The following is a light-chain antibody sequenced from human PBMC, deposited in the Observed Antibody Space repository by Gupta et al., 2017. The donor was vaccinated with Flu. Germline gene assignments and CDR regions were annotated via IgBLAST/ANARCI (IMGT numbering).Light chain of an antibody. CDR1: QSISTW. Sequence: DIQLPQSLSTLSAYVGDRVTITCRASQSISTWLAWYQQKPRKVPRLLIYKASSLKRGVPSRFSGSGSWTEFTLTISSLQPDDFATYYCQQYNSFSGTFGQGTKVEIK. J-gene: IGKJ1*01. CDR3: QQYNSFSGT. CDR2: KAS. V-gene: IGKV1-5*03.